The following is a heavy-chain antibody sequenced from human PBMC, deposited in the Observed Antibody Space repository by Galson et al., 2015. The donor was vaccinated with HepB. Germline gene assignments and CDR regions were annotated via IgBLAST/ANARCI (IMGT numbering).Heavy chain of an antibody. CDR2: IRSKAYGGTT. CDR3: TRDGRYGDYCFDY. Sequence: SLRLSCAASGFTFGDYAMSWFRQAPGKGLEWVGFIRSKAYGGTTEYAASVKGRFTISRDDSKSIAYLRMNSLKTEDTAVYYCTRDGRYGDYCFDYWGQGTLVTVSS. J-gene: IGHJ4*02. D-gene: IGHD4-17*01. V-gene: IGHV3-49*03. CDR1: GFTFGDYA.